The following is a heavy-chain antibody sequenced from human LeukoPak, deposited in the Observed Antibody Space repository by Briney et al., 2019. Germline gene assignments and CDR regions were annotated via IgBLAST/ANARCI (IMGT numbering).Heavy chain of an antibody. CDR1: GFTFRDNW. J-gene: IGHJ4*02. D-gene: IGHD4-17*01. CDR3: ARDRVRGDYGVDY. V-gene: IGHV3-7*04. CDR2: IKRDGSAK. Sequence: GSLRLSCAATGFTFRDNWMTWVRRPPGKGLKWVANIKRDGSAKSYVDSVRGRFTLSRDNAKDVLYLHMNSLRVEDTAVYYCARDRVRGDYGVDYWGQGTLVTVAS.